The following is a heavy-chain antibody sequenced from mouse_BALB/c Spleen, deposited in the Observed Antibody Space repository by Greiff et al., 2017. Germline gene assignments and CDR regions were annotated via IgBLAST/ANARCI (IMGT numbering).Heavy chain of an antibody. V-gene: IGHV2-9*02. Sequence: VKLQESGPGLVAPSQSLSITCTVSGFSLTSYGVHWVRQPPGKGLEWLGVIWAGGSTNYNSALMSRLSISKDNSKSQVCLKMNSLQTDDTAMYYCARDGGGYYVTFDYWGQGTTLTVSS. J-gene: IGHJ2*01. CDR3: ARDGGGYYVTFDY. CDR2: IWAGGST. D-gene: IGHD2-3*01. CDR1: GFSLTSYG.